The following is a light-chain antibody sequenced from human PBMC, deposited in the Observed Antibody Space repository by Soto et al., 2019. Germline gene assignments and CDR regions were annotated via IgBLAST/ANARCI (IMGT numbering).Light chain of an antibody. V-gene: IGKV3-11*01. CDR1: QSVSSH. Sequence: EIVLTQSPATLSLSPGERATLSCRASQSVSSHLAWYQQKPGQAPRLLIYDASIRATGVPARFSGSGSGTDFTLTISTLEPEDFALYYCQQRSNWPPITFGQGTRLEIK. CDR3: QQRSNWPPIT. CDR2: DAS. J-gene: IGKJ5*01.